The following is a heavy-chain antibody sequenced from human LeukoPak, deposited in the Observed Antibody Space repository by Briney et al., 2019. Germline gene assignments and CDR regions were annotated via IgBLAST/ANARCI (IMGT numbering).Heavy chain of an antibody. D-gene: IGHD1-7*01. CDR2: INPSGGST. J-gene: IGHJ4*02. Sequence: ASVKVSCKASGYTFTRYYMYWVRQAPGQGLEWMGIINPSGGSTSYAQKFQGRVTMTRDTSTSTVYMELSSLRSEDTAVYYCARADLELGRALDYWGQGPLVSVSS. CDR1: GYTFTRYY. V-gene: IGHV1-46*03. CDR3: ARADLELGRALDY.